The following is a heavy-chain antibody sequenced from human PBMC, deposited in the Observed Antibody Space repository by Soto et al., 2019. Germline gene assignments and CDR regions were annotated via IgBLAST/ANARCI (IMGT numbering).Heavy chain of an antibody. J-gene: IGHJ4*02. CDR3: ARARGVDY. V-gene: IGHV3-7*03. CDR2: IKADGSEK. Sequence: GGSLRLSWVGSGFTFSNHWMNWVRQAPGQGLEWVANIKADGSEKYYVDSVKGRFTISRDNAKNSLYLQMNSLRAEDTAVYYCARARGVDYWGQGTQVNVSS. CDR1: GFTFSNHW. D-gene: IGHD3-16*01.